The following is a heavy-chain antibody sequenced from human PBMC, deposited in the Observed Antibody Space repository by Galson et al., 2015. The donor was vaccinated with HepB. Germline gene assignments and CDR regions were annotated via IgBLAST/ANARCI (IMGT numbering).Heavy chain of an antibody. Sequence: ETLSLTCTVSGGSISTYYWNWIRLSPGKGLEWIGDIYHNGRSNSNPSLKSRITFSVDTSENQFSLKLRSVTAADTAIYYCARSFSSSNYRVDYNFGWDVWGQGTTVIVSS. CDR2: IYHNGRS. D-gene: IGHD6-13*01. J-gene: IGHJ6*02. V-gene: IGHV4-59*01. CDR3: ARSFSSSNYRVDYNFGWDV. CDR1: GGSISTYY.